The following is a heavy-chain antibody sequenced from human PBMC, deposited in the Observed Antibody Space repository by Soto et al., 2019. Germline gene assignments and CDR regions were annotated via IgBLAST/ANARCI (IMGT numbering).Heavy chain of an antibody. Sequence: EVQLVESGGGLIQPGGSLRLSCAASGFTVSSNYMSWVRQAPGKGLEWVSVIYSGGSTYYADSVKGRFTISRDNSKNTLYLQRNSLRAEDTAVYYCASTYYDFWSGPYGMDVWGQGTTVTVSS. CDR3: ASTYYDFWSGPYGMDV. V-gene: IGHV3-53*01. J-gene: IGHJ6*02. CDR2: IYSGGST. CDR1: GFTVSSNY. D-gene: IGHD3-3*01.